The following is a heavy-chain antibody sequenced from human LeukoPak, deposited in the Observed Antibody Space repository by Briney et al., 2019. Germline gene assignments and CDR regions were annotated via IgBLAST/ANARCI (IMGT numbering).Heavy chain of an antibody. V-gene: IGHV4-59*01. J-gene: IGHJ5*02. CDR2: IYYSGST. Sequence: SETLSLTCTVSGGSISSYYWSWIRQPPGKGLEWIGYIYYSGSTTYNPSPKSRVTISVDTSKNQFSLKLSSVTAADTAVYYCARAGIVVVPAAITWFDPWGQGTLVTVSS. CDR3: ARAGIVVVPAAITWFDP. D-gene: IGHD2-2*02. CDR1: GGSISSYY.